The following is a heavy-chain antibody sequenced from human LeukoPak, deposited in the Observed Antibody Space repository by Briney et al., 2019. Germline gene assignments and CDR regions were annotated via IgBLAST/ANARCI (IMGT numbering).Heavy chain of an antibody. D-gene: IGHD1/OR15-1a*01. CDR2: IRYDGSNK. Sequence: SGGSLRLSCAASGFTFSSYGMHWVRQAPGKGLEWVAFIRYDGSNKYYADSVKGRFTISRDNSKNTLYLQMNSLRAEDTAVYYCAKWDWNTRWVGAFDIWGQGTMVTVSS. CDR3: AKWDWNTRWVGAFDI. CDR1: GFTFSSYG. J-gene: IGHJ3*02. V-gene: IGHV3-30*02.